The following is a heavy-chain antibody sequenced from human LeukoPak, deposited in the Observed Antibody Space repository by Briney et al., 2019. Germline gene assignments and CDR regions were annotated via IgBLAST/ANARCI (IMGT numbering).Heavy chain of an antibody. CDR3: ARGLGPMSPSLDY. V-gene: IGHV4-34*01. CDR1: GESFSYNY. J-gene: IGHJ4*02. CDR2: INHSGRV. Sequence: SDTLSLTCAVSGESFSYNYWTWVRQPPGKGLEGIGDINHSGRVNYRPSLKSRVTISADTSRSQFSLKLNAVTAADTAVYYCARGLGPMSPSLDYWGQGSLVTVSS. D-gene: IGHD3-22*01.